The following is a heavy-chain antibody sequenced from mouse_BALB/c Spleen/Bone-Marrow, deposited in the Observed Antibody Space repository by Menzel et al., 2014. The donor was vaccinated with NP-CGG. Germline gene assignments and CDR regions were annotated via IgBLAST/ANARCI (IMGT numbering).Heavy chain of an antibody. V-gene: IGHV14-3*02. CDR2: IDPAIFT. D-gene: IGHD2-14*01. CDR3: ASYRYGWYFDV. J-gene: IGHJ1*01. CDR1: GFNIKDTY. Sequence: EVQRVESGAELVKPGASVKLSCTASGFNIKDTYLHWVKQRPEQGLDWIGRIDPAIFTKYDPKFQGKATITADTSSNTAYLHLSSLTSEDTAVYYCASYRYGWYFDVWGAGTTDTVSS.